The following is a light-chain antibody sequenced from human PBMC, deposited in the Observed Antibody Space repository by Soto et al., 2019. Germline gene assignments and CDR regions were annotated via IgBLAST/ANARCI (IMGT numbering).Light chain of an antibody. J-gene: IGKJ1*01. CDR2: GAS. CDR1: QDISNY. CDR3: QQNYNSRWT. V-gene: IGKV1-39*01. Sequence: DIQMTQSPSSLSASVGDRVTITCQASQDISNYLNWFQQKPGKAPKLLIYGASTLQTGVPSRFNGGGSGTDFTLTISSLQPEDFGTYYCQQNYNSRWTFGQGTEIEI.